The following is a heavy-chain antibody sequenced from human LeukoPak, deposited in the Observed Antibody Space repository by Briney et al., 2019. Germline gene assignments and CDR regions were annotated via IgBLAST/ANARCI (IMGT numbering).Heavy chain of an antibody. CDR2: IYHGGST. CDR1: GGSITSKNW. Sequence: PSETLSLTCAVSGGSITSKNWWSWVRQPPGKGLEWIGEIYHGGSTNYNSSLKSRVTISVDKSKNQFPLKLSSVTAADTAVYYCARIRGYGSDYYYYYMDVWDKGTTVTVSS. D-gene: IGHD6-19*01. V-gene: IGHV4-4*02. J-gene: IGHJ6*03. CDR3: ARIRGYGSDYYYYYMDV.